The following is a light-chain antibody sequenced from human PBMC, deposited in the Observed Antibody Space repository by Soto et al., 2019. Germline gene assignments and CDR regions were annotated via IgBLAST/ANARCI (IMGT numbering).Light chain of an antibody. V-gene: IGKV1-17*01. CDR2: AAS. CDR3: QQHNSYPHT. CDR1: QGIRDA. J-gene: IGKJ1*01. Sequence: DSQMTQSPSSLSASVGDRVTITCRASQGIRDALGWYQQKPGKAPKRLIYAASRLHSGVPPRFSGSGSGTEFTLTISSLQPEDFATYYCQQHNSYPHTFGQGTKVEIK.